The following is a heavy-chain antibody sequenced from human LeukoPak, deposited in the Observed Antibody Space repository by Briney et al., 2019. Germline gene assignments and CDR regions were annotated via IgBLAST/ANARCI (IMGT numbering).Heavy chain of an antibody. CDR3: ARDQEGFDY. J-gene: IGHJ4*02. CDR2: IYPRDGST. Sequence: ASVKVSCKASGYSFTSNYIHWVRQAPGQGLEWMGMIYPRDGSTSYAQKFQGRVTVTRDTSTSTVHMELSGLRSEDTAVYYCARDQEGFDYWGQGTLVTVSS. V-gene: IGHV1-46*01. CDR1: GYSFTSNY.